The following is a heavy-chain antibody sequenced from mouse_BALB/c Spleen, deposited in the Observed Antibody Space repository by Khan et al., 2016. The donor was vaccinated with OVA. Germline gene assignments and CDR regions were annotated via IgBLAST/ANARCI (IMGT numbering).Heavy chain of an antibody. Sequence: EVQLQESGGDLVKPGGSLKLSCAASGFIFSSYSMSWVRQTPDKRLEWVATISSGGDYTYYPDSVTGRFTISRDDAKNTLYLQMSSLKSEDTAMYYCASHLTVSFAYWGQGTLVTVSA. D-gene: IGHD4-1*01. CDR3: ASHLTVSFAY. CDR2: ISSGGDYT. J-gene: IGHJ3*01. CDR1: GFIFSSYS. V-gene: IGHV5-6*01.